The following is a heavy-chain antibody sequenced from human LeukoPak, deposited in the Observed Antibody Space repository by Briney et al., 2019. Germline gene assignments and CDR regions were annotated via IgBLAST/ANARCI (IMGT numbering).Heavy chain of an antibody. CDR2: IASKTDGGTT. V-gene: IGHV3-15*04. Sequence: SGGSLRLSCAASGLTVTNAWMNWVRQVPGKGLEWVGRIASKTDGGTTDYAAPVKGRFTISRDDSKNTLFLQMNSLKTEDTAVYYCTTGIRGDCGQGTLVTVSS. J-gene: IGHJ4*02. CDR3: TTGIRGD. CDR1: GLTVTNAW.